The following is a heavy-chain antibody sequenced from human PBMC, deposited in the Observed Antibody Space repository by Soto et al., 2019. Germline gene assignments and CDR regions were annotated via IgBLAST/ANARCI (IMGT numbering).Heavy chain of an antibody. J-gene: IGHJ4*02. Sequence: GVLRLSCTASGVTFGDYAMSWFRQAPGKGLEWVGFIRSKAYGGTTEYAASVKGRFTISRDDSKSIAYLQMNSLKTEDTAVYYCTRGVDTAMVPYYFDYWGQGTLVTVSS. CDR1: GVTFGDYA. CDR2: IRSKAYGGTT. CDR3: TRGVDTAMVPYYFDY. D-gene: IGHD5-18*01. V-gene: IGHV3-49*03.